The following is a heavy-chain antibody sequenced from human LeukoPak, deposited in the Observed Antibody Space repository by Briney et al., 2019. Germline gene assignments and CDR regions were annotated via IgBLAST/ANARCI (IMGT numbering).Heavy chain of an antibody. D-gene: IGHD3-10*01. Sequence: GASVKVSCKASGYTFTSHYMHWVRQAPRQGLEWMGIINPVGGSTIYAQMFQGRVTMSRDTSTSTVYMELNSLRSEDTAVYYCARVPKLLWFGESPDLFDYWGQGTLVTVSS. CDR3: ARVPKLLWFGESPDLFDY. CDR2: INPVGGST. V-gene: IGHV1-46*01. J-gene: IGHJ4*02. CDR1: GYTFTSHY.